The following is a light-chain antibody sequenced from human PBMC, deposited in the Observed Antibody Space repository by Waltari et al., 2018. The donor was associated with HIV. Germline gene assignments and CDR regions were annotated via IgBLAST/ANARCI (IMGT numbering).Light chain of an antibody. J-gene: IGKJ4*01. V-gene: IGKV3-11*01. CDR1: QSVGTY. CDR3: QQRFNWVT. Sequence: EIVLTQSPVNLSLSPGDRATLSCRASQSVGTYSAWYQQKSGQAPRLLIYDTSNRATGIPARFSGSGSGTDFTLTISSLEPEDFAVYYCQQRFNWVTFGGGTKVELK. CDR2: DTS.